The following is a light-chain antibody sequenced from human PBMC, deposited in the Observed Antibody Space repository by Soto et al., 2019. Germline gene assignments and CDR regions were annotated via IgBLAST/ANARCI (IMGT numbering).Light chain of an antibody. CDR2: DVT. CDR1: SRDVGTFNS. J-gene: IGLJ2*01. CDR3: CSYSGSSTWV. V-gene: IGLV2-11*01. Sequence: QSALTQPRSVSGFPGQSVALSCTGTSRDVGTFNSVSWYQQRPGKAPQLIIYDVTKRPSGVPDRSSGSKSGNTASLTISGLKAADESEYFCCSYSGSSTWVFGGGTKVTVL.